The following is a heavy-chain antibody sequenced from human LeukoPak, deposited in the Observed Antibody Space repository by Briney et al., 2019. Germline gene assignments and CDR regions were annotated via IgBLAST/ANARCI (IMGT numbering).Heavy chain of an antibody. CDR3: ARSEDYGDYGDYYYGMDV. J-gene: IGHJ6*02. V-gene: IGHV1-18*01. D-gene: IGHD4-17*01. CDR2: ISAYNGNT. CDR1: GYTFTSYG. Sequence: ASVKVSCKASGYTFTSYGISWVRQAPGQGLEWMGWISAYNGNTNYAQKLQGRVTMTTDTSTSTAYMELRSLRSDDTAVYYCARSEDYGDYGDYYYGMDVWGQGTTVTVSS.